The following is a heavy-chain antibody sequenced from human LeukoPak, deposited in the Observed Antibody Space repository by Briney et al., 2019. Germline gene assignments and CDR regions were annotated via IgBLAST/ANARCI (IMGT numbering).Heavy chain of an antibody. V-gene: IGHV4-34*01. J-gene: IGHJ4*02. CDR1: GGSFSGYY. CDR2: INHSGST. Sequence: SETLSLTCAVYGGSFSGYYWSWIRQPPGKGLEWIGEINHSGSTNYNPSLKGRVTISVDTSKNQFSLQLSSVTAADTAVYYCARGRGYSYGYFFPYFDYWGQGTLVTVSS. CDR3: ARGRGYSYGYFFPYFDY. D-gene: IGHD5-18*01.